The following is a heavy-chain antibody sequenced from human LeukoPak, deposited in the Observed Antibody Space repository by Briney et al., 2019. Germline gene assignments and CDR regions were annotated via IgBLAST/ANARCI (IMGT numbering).Heavy chain of an antibody. CDR1: GYSISSGYY. CDR2: IYHSGST. Sequence: SETLSLTCTVSGYSISSGYYWGWSRQPPGKGLEWIGSIYHSGSTYYNPSLKSRVTISVDTSKNQFSLKLSSVTAADTAVYYCARENYGSGKYWGQGTLVTVSS. D-gene: IGHD3-10*01. J-gene: IGHJ4*02. CDR3: ARENYGSGKY. V-gene: IGHV4-38-2*02.